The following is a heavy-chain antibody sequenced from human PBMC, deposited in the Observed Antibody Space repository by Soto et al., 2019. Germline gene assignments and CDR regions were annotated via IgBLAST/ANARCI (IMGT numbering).Heavy chain of an antibody. CDR2: ISPNDGGT. CDR3: ARVGPGDYNFDY. D-gene: IGHD4-17*01. V-gene: IGHV1-2*02. CDR1: GYTFTDHY. J-gene: IGHJ4*02. Sequence: GASVKVSCKASGYTFTDHYMHWVRQAPGQGLEWMGWISPNDGGTNSALKFRGRVTMTRDTSISTVYMELSRLSSDDTAVYYCARVGPGDYNFDYWGQGTLVTVSS.